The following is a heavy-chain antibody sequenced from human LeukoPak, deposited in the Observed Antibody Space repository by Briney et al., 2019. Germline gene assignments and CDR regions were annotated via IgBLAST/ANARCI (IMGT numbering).Heavy chain of an antibody. CDR1: GFTFDDYA. D-gene: IGHD6-19*01. CDR3: AKTSNTDPSSGWYLDY. V-gene: IGHV3-43D*03. J-gene: IGHJ4*02. CDR2: ISWDGGST. Sequence: GGSLRLSCAASGFTFDDYAMHWVRQAPGKGLEWVSLISWDGGSTYYADSVKGRFTISRDNSKNSLYLQMNSLRAEGTALYYCAKTSNTDPSSGWYLDYWGQGTLVTVSS.